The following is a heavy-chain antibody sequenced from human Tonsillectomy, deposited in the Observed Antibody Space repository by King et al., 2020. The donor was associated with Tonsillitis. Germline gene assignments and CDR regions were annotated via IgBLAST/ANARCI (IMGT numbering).Heavy chain of an antibody. Sequence: QLQESGPGLVKPSEILSLTCTVSGGSINNYYWSWIRQPPGKGLEWIGYIYDTGSTNYNPSLKSRVTISVDMSKNQFSLKLSSVTAADTAVYYCARLVYYYDTSGCYSYYYMDVWGKGTTVTVSS. J-gene: IGHJ6*03. V-gene: IGHV4-59*08. D-gene: IGHD3-22*01. CDR3: ARLVYYYDTSGCYSYYYMDV. CDR1: GGSINNYY. CDR2: IYDTGST.